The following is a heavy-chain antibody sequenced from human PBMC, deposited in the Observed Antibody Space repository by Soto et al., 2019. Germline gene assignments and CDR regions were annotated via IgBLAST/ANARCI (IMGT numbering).Heavy chain of an antibody. CDR1: GYTFTSYG. Sequence: AASVKVSCKASGYTFTSYGISWVRQAPGQGLEWMGWISAYNGNTNYAQKLQGRVTMTTDTSTSTAYMELRSLRSDDTAVYYCARDNIVLMVDAMGSYDYCMDVWG. CDR2: ISAYNGNT. D-gene: IGHD2-8*01. V-gene: IGHV1-18*04. J-gene: IGHJ6*01. CDR3: ARDNIVLMVDAMGSYDYCMDV.